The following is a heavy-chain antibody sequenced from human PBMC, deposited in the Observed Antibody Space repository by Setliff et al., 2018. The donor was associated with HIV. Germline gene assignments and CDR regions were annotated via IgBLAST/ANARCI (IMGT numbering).Heavy chain of an antibody. CDR2: MKYDGTEI. D-gene: IGHD5-12*01. CDR3: ASAGAWQRNALDI. J-gene: IGHJ3*02. V-gene: IGHV3-7*01. CDR1: GFSFRTYW. Sequence: GASVKVSCAASGFSFRTYWMSWVRQAPGKGLEWVANMKYDGTEIYYVDAVKGLFTISRDNAKKSVFLHMNSLRGEDTAVYYCASAGAWQRNALDIWGQGTMVTVSS.